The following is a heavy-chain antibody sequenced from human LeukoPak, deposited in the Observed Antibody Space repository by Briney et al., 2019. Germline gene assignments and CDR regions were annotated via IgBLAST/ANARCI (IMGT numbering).Heavy chain of an antibody. CDR3: AREGITGTLGLDY. D-gene: IGHD1-7*01. J-gene: IGHJ4*02. CDR1: GYTFTSYY. V-gene: IGHV1-46*01. Sequence: ASVKVSCKASGYTFTSYYMHWVRQAPRQGLEWMGIINPSGGSTSYAQKFQGRVTMTRDMSTSTVYMELSSLRSEDTAVYYCAREGITGTLGLDYWGQGTLVTVSS. CDR2: INPSGGST.